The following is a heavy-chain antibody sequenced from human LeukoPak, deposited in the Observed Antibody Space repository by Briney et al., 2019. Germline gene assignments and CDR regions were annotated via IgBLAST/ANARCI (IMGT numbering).Heavy chain of an antibody. CDR3: ARVHRSRGYYYYFDY. J-gene: IGHJ4*02. CDR1: GGSISSSSYS. CDR2: MYYSGGT. V-gene: IGHV4-39*07. Sequence: SETLSLTCTVSGGSISSSSYSWVWIRQPPGKGLEGIGRMYYSGGTYYNPSLKSRVTYSVNTSKNQFSLKLNSVTAADTAVYYCARVHRSRGYYYYFDYWGQGTLVTVSS. D-gene: IGHD3-22*01.